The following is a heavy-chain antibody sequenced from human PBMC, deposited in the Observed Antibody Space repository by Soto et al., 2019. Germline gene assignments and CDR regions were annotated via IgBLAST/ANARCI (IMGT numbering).Heavy chain of an antibody. V-gene: IGHV1-18*04. CDR3: ARDDIATRPQYYYGMDV. CDR1: GYTFTTYG. D-gene: IGHD6-6*01. J-gene: IGHJ6*02. Sequence: ASVKVSCTASGYTFTTYGISWVRQASGQGLEWMGWINGYTGNTKYAQRFQGRVTMTRDTSTSTAYMEVRSLRSDDTAVYYCARDDIATRPQYYYGMDVWGQGTTVTVSS. CDR2: INGYTGNT.